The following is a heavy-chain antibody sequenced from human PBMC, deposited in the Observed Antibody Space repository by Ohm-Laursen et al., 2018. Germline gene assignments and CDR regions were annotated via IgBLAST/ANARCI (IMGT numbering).Heavy chain of an antibody. CDR1: GFTFDDYA. CDR2: VSWNSATI. CDR3: ARTLRGGSCYRCY. D-gene: IGHD2-15*01. Sequence: SLRLSCTASGFTFDDYAMHWVRQAPGKGLEWVSGVSWNSATIGYADSVKGRFLISRDNAKNSPYLQMNSLRDEDTAVYYCARTLRGGSCYRCYWGQGTLVTVSS. V-gene: IGHV3-9*01. J-gene: IGHJ4*02.